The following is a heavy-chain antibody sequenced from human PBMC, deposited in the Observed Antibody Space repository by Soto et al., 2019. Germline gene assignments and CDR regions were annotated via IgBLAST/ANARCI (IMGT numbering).Heavy chain of an antibody. V-gene: IGHV1-18*04. Sequence: GASVKVSCKASGYTFTSYGISWVRQAPGQGLEWMGWISAYNGNTNYAQKLQGRVTMTTDTSTSTAYMELRSLRSDDTAVYYCARDIEVAGRSGYYYYGMDVWGQGTTVTVYS. CDR3: ARDIEVAGRSGYYYYGMDV. CDR1: GYTFTSYG. D-gene: IGHD6-19*01. CDR2: ISAYNGNT. J-gene: IGHJ6*02.